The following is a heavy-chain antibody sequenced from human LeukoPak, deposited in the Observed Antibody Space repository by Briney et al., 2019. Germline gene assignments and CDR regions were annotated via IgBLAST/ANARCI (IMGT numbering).Heavy chain of an antibody. J-gene: IGHJ6*03. CDR3: GRGKYMVRGVSVSQYYYYYYMDV. D-gene: IGHD3-10*01. Sequence: ASVKLSCKASGYTFTGYYMHWVRQAPGQGLEWMGWGNPNSGGTNYSQTFQGRVTMTRDTSISPAYMELSRLRSDAAAVYYCGRGKYMVRGVSVSQYYYYYYMDVWRKATTVTVPS. V-gene: IGHV1-2*02. CDR2: GNPNSGGT. CDR1: GYTFTGYY.